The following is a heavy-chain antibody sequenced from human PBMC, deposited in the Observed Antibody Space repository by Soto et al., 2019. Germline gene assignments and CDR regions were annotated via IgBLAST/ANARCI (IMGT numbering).Heavy chain of an antibody. CDR3: ATMGTPATGLYFFDY. J-gene: IGHJ4*02. CDR2: ISYSGST. V-gene: IGHV4-30-4*01. Sequence: SETLSLTCTVSGGSIRSGNYYWSWIRQPPGKGLEWIGFISYSGSTYYSTSLKSRVTISVDTSKSQFSLNLSFVTAADTAVYYCATMGTPATGLYFFDYWGQGSLVTVSS. D-gene: IGHD2-15*01. CDR1: GGSIRSGNYY.